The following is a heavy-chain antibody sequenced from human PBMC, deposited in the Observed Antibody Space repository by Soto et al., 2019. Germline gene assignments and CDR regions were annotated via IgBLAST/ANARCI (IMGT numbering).Heavy chain of an antibody. V-gene: IGHV3-33*08. D-gene: IGHD3-16*02. Sequence: PGGSLRLSCAASGFTFSSYGMHWVRQAPGKGLEWVAVICYDGSNKYYADSVKGRFTISRDNSKNALYLQMNSLRAEDTAVYYCARWEMRTYYDYIWGSYRPLDYFDYWGQGTLVTVSS. J-gene: IGHJ4*02. CDR2: ICYDGSNK. CDR3: ARWEMRTYYDYIWGSYRPLDYFDY. CDR1: GFTFSSYG.